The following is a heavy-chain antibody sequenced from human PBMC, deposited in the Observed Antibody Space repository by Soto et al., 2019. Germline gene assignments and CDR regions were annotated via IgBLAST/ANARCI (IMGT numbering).Heavy chain of an antibody. CDR2: MNPNSGNT. D-gene: IGHD3-10*01. V-gene: IGHV1-8*01. CDR3: ARGRGLDYYYYGMDV. CDR1: GYTFTSYD. J-gene: IGHJ6*02. Sequence: ASVKVSCKASGYTFTSYDINWVRQATGQGLEWMGWMNPNSGNTGYAQKFQGRVTMTRNTSISTAYMELSSLRSEDTAVYYCARGRGLDYYYYGMDVWGQGTMVTVSS.